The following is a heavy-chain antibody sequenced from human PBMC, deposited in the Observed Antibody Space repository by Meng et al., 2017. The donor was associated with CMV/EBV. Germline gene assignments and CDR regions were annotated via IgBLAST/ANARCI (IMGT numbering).Heavy chain of an antibody. Sequence: SETLSLTCTVSGGSISSSSYYWGWIRQPPGKGLEWIGSIYYSGSTYYNPTLKSRVTISVDTSKNQFSLKLSSVTAADTAVYYCARHLELGLFAYWGQGTLVTVSS. J-gene: IGHJ4*02. CDR2: IYYSGST. CDR1: GGSISSSSYY. CDR3: ARHLELGLFAY. V-gene: IGHV4-39*01. D-gene: IGHD7-27*01.